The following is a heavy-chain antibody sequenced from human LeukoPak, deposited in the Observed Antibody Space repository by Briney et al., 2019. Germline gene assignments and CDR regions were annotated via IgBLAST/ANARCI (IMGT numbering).Heavy chain of an antibody. CDR2: IIPIFGTT. D-gene: IGHD6-13*01. Sequence: SVKVSCKASGGTFSSYAISWVRQTPGQGLEWMGGIIPIFGTTNYAQKFQDRVTITADKSTSTAYMKLSSLRSEDTAVYYCARVVGLTGYSSNWYSGYYYYMDVWGKGTTVTVSS. J-gene: IGHJ6*03. CDR1: GGTFSSYA. V-gene: IGHV1-69*06. CDR3: ARVVGLTGYSSNWYSGYYYYMDV.